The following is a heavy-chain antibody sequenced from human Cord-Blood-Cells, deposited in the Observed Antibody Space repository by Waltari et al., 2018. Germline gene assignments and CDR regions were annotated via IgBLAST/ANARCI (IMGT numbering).Heavy chain of an antibody. J-gene: IGHJ6*03. CDR1: GFTFSSYW. V-gene: IGHV3-7*04. CDR2: IKQDGSEK. CDR3: ARVQLERRNLYYYYYYMDV. D-gene: IGHD1-1*01. Sequence: EVQLVESGGGLVQPGGSLRLSCAASGFTFSSYWMSWVRQAPGKGLEWVANIKQDGSEKYYVDSVKGRFTISRDNAKNSLYLQMNSLRAEDTAVYYCARVQLERRNLYYYYYYMDVWGKGTTVTVSS.